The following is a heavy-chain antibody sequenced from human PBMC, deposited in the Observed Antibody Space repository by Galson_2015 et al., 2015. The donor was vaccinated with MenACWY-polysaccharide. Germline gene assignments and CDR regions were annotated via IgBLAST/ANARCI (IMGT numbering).Heavy chain of an antibody. CDR2: IKSDGSST. CDR1: GFTFSTYW. Sequence: SLRLSCAASGFTFSTYWMHWVRQAPGKGLVWVSRIKSDGSSTNYADSVKGRFTISRDNAKNTLYLQMNSLRAEDAALYYCARGYSAYDWGQGTLVTASA. V-gene: IGHV3-74*01. D-gene: IGHD5-12*01. J-gene: IGHJ4*02. CDR3: ARGYSAYD.